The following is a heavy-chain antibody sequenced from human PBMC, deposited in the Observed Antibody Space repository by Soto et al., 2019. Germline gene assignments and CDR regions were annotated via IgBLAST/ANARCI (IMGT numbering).Heavy chain of an antibody. CDR1: GGTFSSYT. CDR2: IIPILGIA. J-gene: IGHJ5*02. D-gene: IGHD2-15*01. CDR3: ASRYCSGGSCYVSPSNWFDP. Sequence: SVKVSCKASGGTFSSYTISWVRQAPGQGLEWMGRIIPILGIANYAQKFQGRVTITADKSTSTAYMELSSLRSEDTAVYYCASRYCSGGSCYVSPSNWFDPWGQGTLVTVSS. V-gene: IGHV1-69*02.